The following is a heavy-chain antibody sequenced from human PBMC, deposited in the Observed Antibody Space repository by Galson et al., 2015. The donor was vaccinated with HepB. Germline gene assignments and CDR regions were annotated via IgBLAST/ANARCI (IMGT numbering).Heavy chain of an antibody. Sequence: SLRLSCAASGFTFSSYAMSWVRQAPGKGLEWVSAISGSGGSTYYADSVKGRFTISRDNSKNTLYLQMNSLRAEDTAVYYCAKDLTFRAAGTDAFDIWGQGTMVTVSS. CDR2: ISGSGGST. CDR1: GFTFSSYA. CDR3: AKDLTFRAAGTDAFDI. J-gene: IGHJ3*02. V-gene: IGHV3-23*01. D-gene: IGHD6-19*01.